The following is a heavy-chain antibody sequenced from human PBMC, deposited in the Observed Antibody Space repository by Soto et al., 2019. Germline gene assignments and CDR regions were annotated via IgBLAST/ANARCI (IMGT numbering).Heavy chain of an antibody. J-gene: IGHJ4*02. CDR3: AHGTYDFCSGPHFDY. D-gene: IGHD3-3*01. CDR1: GFSLSTSGVG. Sequence: SGPTLVNPTQTLTLTCTFSGFSLSTSGVGVGWIRQPPGKALEWLALSYWDDDKRYSPSLKSRLTITKDTSKNQVVLTMTNMDPVDTATYYCAHGTYDFCSGPHFDYWGKGTLVPVSS. V-gene: IGHV2-5*02. CDR2: SYWDDDK.